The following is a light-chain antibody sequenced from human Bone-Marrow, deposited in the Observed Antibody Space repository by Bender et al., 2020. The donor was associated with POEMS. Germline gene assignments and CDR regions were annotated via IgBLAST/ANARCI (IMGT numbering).Light chain of an antibody. CDR2: DVS. Sequence: QSTLTQPAAVSGSPGQSVTISCTGTIRDVGGYSYVSWYQQLPGKGPKLMIYDVSKRPSGVPDRFSGSKSGNTASLTISGLQPEDGADYYCCSYAGSFTHVFGTGTKVTVL. V-gene: IGLV2-11*01. J-gene: IGLJ1*01. CDR1: IRDVGGYSY. CDR3: CSYAGSFTHV.